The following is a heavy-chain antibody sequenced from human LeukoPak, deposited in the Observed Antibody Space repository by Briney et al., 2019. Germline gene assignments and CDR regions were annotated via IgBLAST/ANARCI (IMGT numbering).Heavy chain of an antibody. CDR2: INPSGGST. CDR1: GYTFTSYY. Sequence: GASVKVSCKASGYTFTSYYMHWVRQAPGQGLEWMGIINPSGGSTSYAQKFQGRVTITRNTSISTAYMELSSLRSEDTAVYYCARDSNFDYWGQGTLVTVSS. D-gene: IGHD2/OR15-2a*01. J-gene: IGHJ4*02. V-gene: IGHV1-46*01. CDR3: ARDSNFDY.